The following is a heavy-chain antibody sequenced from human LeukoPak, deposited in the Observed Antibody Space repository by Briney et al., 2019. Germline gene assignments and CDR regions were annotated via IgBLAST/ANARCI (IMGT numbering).Heavy chain of an antibody. CDR3: AREIAVAGTNWFDP. CDR2: IYYSGST. J-gene: IGHJ5*02. V-gene: IGHV4-31*03. Sequence: SETLSLTCTVSGGSISSGGYYWSWIRQHPGKGLEWIGYIYYSGSTYYNPSLKSRVTISVDTSKNQFSLKLSSVTAADTAVYYCAREIAVAGTNWFDPWGRGTLVTVSS. CDR1: GGSISSGGYY. D-gene: IGHD6-19*01.